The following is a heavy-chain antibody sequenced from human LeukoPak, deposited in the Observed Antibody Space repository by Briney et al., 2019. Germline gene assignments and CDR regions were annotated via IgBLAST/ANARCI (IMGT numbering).Heavy chain of an antibody. D-gene: IGHD2-15*01. CDR3: ARRSGGQYCSGGSCYSLDY. CDR2: ISYDGSNN. J-gene: IGHJ4*02. CDR1: GFTFSNHA. V-gene: IGHV3-30-3*01. Sequence: GGSLRLSCAASGFTFSNHAMHWVRQAPGKGLEWVAVISYDGSNNYYADSVKGRFTISRDNSKNTLYLQMNSLRAEDTAVYYCARRSGGQYCSGGSCYSLDYWGQGTLVSVSS.